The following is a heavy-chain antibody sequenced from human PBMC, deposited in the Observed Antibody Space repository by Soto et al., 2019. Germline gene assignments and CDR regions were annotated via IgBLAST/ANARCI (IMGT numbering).Heavy chain of an antibody. CDR3: ARDSKSDDAFDI. CDR2: ISYSGST. V-gene: IGHV4-59*01. CDR1: DGSISTYT. J-gene: IGHJ3*02. Sequence: PLVTLSITCTVSDGSISTYTWHWIRQSPGKGLEWIGYISYSGSTMSNPSLKSRVTISVDRSKNQLSLNLTSVTAADTAKYYCARDSKSDDAFDIWGLGTLVTVSS.